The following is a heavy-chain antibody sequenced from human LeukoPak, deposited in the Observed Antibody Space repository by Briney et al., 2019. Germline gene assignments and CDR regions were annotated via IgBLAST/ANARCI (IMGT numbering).Heavy chain of an antibody. J-gene: IGHJ5*02. CDR3: ARDIPPMLGSYWFDP. Sequence: PSETLSLTCTVSGGSISCYYWSWIRHPAGKGLEWIGRIYTSGSTNYNPSLKSRVTMSVDTSKNQFSLKLSSVTAADTAVYYCARDIPPMLGSYWFDPWGQGTLVAVSS. D-gene: IGHD3-16*01. CDR1: GGSISCYY. V-gene: IGHV4-4*07. CDR2: IYTSGST.